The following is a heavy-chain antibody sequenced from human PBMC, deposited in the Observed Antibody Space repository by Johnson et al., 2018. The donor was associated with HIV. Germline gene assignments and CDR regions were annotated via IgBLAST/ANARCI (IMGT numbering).Heavy chain of an antibody. J-gene: IGHJ3*02. V-gene: IGHV3-30*14. CDR2: ISYNEDKK. Sequence: QVQLMESGGGLVKPGGSLRLSCAASGFTFRTFPMHWVRQAPGKGLEWMAFISYNEDKKYYADSVTGRFTISRDNSKNILYLQMNSLRAGETAVYFCARRDPWVENGAFDIWGQGKMVTVSS. CDR1: GFTFRTFP. D-gene: IGHD5-24*01. CDR3: ARRDPWVENGAFDI.